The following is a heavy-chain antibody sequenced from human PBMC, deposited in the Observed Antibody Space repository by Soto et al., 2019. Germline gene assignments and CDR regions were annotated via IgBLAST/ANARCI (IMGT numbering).Heavy chain of an antibody. Sequence: QVQLQESGPGLVKPSETLSLTCTVSGGSISSYHWSWIRQPPGKGLEWIGYIYYSGSTNYNPSLKSRVTISVDTSKNQFSLKLSSVTAADTAVYYCARDLTYAYYYDRTYGMDVWGQGTTVTVSS. J-gene: IGHJ6*02. CDR1: GGSISSYH. V-gene: IGHV4-59*01. CDR2: IYYSGST. CDR3: ARDLTYAYYYDRTYGMDV. D-gene: IGHD3-22*01.